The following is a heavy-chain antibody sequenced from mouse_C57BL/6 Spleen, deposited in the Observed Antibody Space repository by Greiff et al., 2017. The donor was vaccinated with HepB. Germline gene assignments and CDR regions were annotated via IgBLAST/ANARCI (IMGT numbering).Heavy chain of an antibody. V-gene: IGHV1-64*01. CDR3: ARSLITTVVENCDY. D-gene: IGHD1-1*01. CDR1: GYTFTSYW. CDR2: IHPNSGST. J-gene: IGHJ2*01. Sequence: QVQLQQPGAELVKPGASVKLSCKASGYTFTSYWMHWVKQRPGQGLEWIGMIHPNSGSTNYNEKFKSKATLTVDNSSSTAYMQLSSLTSEDSAVYYCARSLITTVVENCDYWGQGTTLTVSS.